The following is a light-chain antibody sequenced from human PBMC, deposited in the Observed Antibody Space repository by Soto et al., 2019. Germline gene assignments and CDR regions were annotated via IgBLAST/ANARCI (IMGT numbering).Light chain of an antibody. CDR3: CSYAGSYTYI. CDR2: DVS. J-gene: IGLJ1*01. CDR1: SSDIGGYDY. V-gene: IGLV2-11*01. Sequence: CVLNQPRSVSRAPGQGVTISCTGTSSDIGGYDYVSWYQQHPGKAPKLMIYDVSKRPSGVPDRFSGSKSGNTASLTISGLQSEDEADYYCCSYAGSYTYIFETGTKVTVL.